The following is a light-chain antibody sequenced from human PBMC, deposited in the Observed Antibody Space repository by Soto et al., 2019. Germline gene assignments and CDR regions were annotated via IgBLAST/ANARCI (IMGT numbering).Light chain of an antibody. CDR2: WAS. J-gene: IGKJ4*01. CDR3: QQYSSPPLT. CDR1: QSVLYSSNNKNY. Sequence: DIVMTQSPDSLAVSLGERATINCKSSQSVLYSSNNKNYLAWYQQRPGQPPKLLIYWASTRESGVPDRFSGSGSGTDFPLTISSLQAEDVAVYFGQQYSSPPLTFGGGTKVEI. V-gene: IGKV4-1*01.